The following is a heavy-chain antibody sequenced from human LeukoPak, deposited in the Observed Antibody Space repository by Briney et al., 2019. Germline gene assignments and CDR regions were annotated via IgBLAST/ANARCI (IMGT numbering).Heavy chain of an antibody. CDR3: ARSEDY. V-gene: IGHV3-7*04. Sequence: AGGSLRLSCAASGFTFGDYWMSWVRQAPGKGLEWVANINKDGGGKYYVGSVKGRFTISRDNAKNSLYLQMNSLRAEDTAVYYCARSEDYWGQGTLVTVSS. CDR1: GFTFGDYW. J-gene: IGHJ4*02. CDR2: INKDGGGK.